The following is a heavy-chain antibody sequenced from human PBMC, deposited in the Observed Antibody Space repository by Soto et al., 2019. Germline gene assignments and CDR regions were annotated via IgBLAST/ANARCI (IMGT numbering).Heavy chain of an antibody. Sequence: QVQLVQSGAEVKKPGSSVNVSCKASGGTFSSYTITWVRQAPGQGLEWMGRIIPILGIANYAQNFQGRVTITADKSTSTAYMELSSLRSDDTAGYYCAIGIGYRSITYYFDDWGQGTLVTVSS. CDR2: IIPILGIA. CDR1: GGTFSSYT. D-gene: IGHD5-12*01. CDR3: AIGIGYRSITYYFDD. J-gene: IGHJ4*02. V-gene: IGHV1-69*02.